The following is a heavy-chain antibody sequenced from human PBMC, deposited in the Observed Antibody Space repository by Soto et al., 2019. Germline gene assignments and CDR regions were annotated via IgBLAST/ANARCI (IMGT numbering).Heavy chain of an antibody. V-gene: IGHV4-39*01. Sequence: SETLSLTCIVSGGSISSSSLQWGWIRQPPGRGLDWIGSIFSSGGTYYNPSLKSRVTISVHTSNNQFSLKLSSVTAADTAVYYCARQYYYGSGRQIDYWGRGTLVTVSS. CDR1: GGSISSSSLQ. D-gene: IGHD3-10*01. CDR2: IFSSGGT. CDR3: ARQYYYGSGRQIDY. J-gene: IGHJ4*02.